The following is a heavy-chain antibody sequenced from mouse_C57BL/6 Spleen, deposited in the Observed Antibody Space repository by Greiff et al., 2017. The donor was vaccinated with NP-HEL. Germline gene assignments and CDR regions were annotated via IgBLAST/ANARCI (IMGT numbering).Heavy chain of an antibody. CDR1: GYSFTDYN. D-gene: IGHD1-3*01. Sequence: EVQLQQPGPELVKPGASVKISCKASGYSFTDYNMNWVKQSNGERLEWIGVINPNYGTTSYNQKFKGKATLTVDQSSSTAYMQLHSLTSEDSAVYYYARRGYNNGAYAMAYWGQGTSVTVSS. CDR3: ARRGYNNGAYAMAY. V-gene: IGHV1-39*01. CDR2: INPNYGTT. J-gene: IGHJ4*01.